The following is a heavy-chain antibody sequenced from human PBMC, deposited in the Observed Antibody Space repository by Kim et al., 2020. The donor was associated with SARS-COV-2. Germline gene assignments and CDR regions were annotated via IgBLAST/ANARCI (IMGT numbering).Heavy chain of an antibody. J-gene: IGHJ4*02. D-gene: IGHD1-26*01. CDR3: ARAHAPATANIDY. V-gene: IGHV1-46*01. Sequence: SNEQKIQGRVDMTRETSTSTVYMELSSLRSEDTAVYYCARAHAPATANIDYWGQGTLVTVSS.